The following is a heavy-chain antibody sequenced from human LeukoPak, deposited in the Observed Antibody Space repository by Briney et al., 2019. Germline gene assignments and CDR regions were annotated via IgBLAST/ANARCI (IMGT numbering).Heavy chain of an antibody. V-gene: IGHV4-34*01. D-gene: IGHD1-26*01. CDR2: INHSGST. J-gene: IGHJ4*02. Sequence: SETLSLTCAVYGGSFSGHYWSWIRQPPGKGLEWIGEINHSGSTNYNPSLKSRVTISVDTSKNQFSLKLSSVTAADTAVYYCARQLVGSTTPDYWGQGILVTVSS. CDR3: ARQLVGSTTPDY. CDR1: GGSFSGHY.